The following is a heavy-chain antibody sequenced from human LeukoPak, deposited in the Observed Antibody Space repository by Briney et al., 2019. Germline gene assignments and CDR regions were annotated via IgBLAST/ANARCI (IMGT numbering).Heavy chain of an antibody. J-gene: IGHJ4*02. CDR2: INPNSGGT. D-gene: IGHD6-19*01. CDR3: ARDVAGNRYADY. V-gene: IGHV1-2*02. Sequence: ASVKVSCKASGYTFTGYYLHWVRQAPGQGLDWMGWINPNSGGTDYAQKFQGRVTLTRDTSISTAYMELNGLRSDDTALYYCARDVAGNRYADYWGQGTLVTVSS. CDR1: GYTFTGYY.